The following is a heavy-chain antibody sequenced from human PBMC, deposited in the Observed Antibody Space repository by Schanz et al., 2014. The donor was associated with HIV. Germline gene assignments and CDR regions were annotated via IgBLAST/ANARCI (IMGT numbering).Heavy chain of an antibody. J-gene: IGHJ4*02. CDR1: GYTFTTND. V-gene: IGHV1-18*01. CDR2: ISAYNGNT. Sequence: QVKLVQSGAEVKRPGSTVKVSCTASGYTFTTNDINWVRQATGQGLEWMGWISAYNGNTNYAQKLQGRVTMTTDTSTSTAYMDLRSLRSDDTAVYYCARGAAEMATMTPWRYWGQGTLVTVSS. CDR3: ARGAAEMATMTPWRY. D-gene: IGHD5-12*01.